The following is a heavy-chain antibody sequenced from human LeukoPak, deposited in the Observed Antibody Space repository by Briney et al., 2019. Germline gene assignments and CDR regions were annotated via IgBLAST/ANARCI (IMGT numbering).Heavy chain of an antibody. D-gene: IGHD1-1*01. CDR3: ARDTPGAWYSDY. V-gene: IGHV4-34*01. CDR1: GGSFSGYY. Sequence: KPSETLSLTCAVYGGSFSGYYWSWIRQPPGKGLEWIGEINHSGSTNYNPSLKSRVTISVDTSKNQFSLKLSSVTAADTAVYYCARDTPGAWYSDYWGQGTLVTVSS. J-gene: IGHJ4*02. CDR2: INHSGST.